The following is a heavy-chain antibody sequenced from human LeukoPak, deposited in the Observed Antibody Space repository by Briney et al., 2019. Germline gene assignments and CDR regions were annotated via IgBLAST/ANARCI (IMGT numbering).Heavy chain of an antibody. CDR2: IYSSGST. CDR1: GGSISGNH. Sequence: KPSETLSLTCTVSGGSISGNHWSWIRQPAGEGLEWIGRIYSSGSTNYNPSLKSRVTMSVDTSKNQFSLKLTSVTAADTAVYYCTRVESRAVDYWGQGILVTVSS. CDR3: TRVESRAVDY. J-gene: IGHJ4*02. V-gene: IGHV4-4*07. D-gene: IGHD3-10*01.